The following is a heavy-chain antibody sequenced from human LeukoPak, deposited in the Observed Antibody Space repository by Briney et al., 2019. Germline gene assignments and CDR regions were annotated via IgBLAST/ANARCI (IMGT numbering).Heavy chain of an antibody. D-gene: IGHD2-15*01. J-gene: IGHJ4*02. CDR1: GGTFSSYT. Sequence: ASVKVSCKASGGTFSSYTISWVRQAPGQGLKWMGRIIPILGIANYAQKFQGRVTITADKSTSTAYMELSSLRSEDTAVYYCARAYCSGGSCYLGPFDYWGQGTLVTVSS. CDR3: ARAYCSGGSCYLGPFDY. V-gene: IGHV1-69*02. CDR2: IIPILGIA.